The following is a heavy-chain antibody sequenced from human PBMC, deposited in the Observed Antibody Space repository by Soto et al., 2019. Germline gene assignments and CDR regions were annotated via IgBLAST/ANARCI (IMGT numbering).Heavy chain of an antibody. CDR2: ISAYNGNT. CDR1: GYTFTSYG. D-gene: IGHD3-9*01. J-gene: IGHJ6*02. CDR3: ARGHPYDILTGYSFYYYYGMDV. Sequence: ASVKVSCMASGYTFTSYGISWVRQAPGQGLEWMGWISAYNGNTNYAQKLQGRVTMTTDTSTSTAYMELRSLRSDDTAVYYCARGHPYDILTGYSFYYYYGMDVWGQGTTVTVSS. V-gene: IGHV1-18*01.